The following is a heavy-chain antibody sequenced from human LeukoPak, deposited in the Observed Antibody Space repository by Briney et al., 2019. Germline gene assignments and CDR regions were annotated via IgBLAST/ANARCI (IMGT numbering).Heavy chain of an antibody. CDR1: GFTSSTYR. CDR3: ARGNNYYYYDMDV. V-gene: IGHV3-21*01. J-gene: IGHJ6*02. D-gene: IGHD2/OR15-2a*01. CDR2: ISGSGSYI. Sequence: GGSLRLSCAASGFTSSTYRMTWVRQAPGKGLEWVSSISGSGSYIYYADSVKGRFTISRDNAKNSLYLQMDSLRAEDTAVYYCARGNNYYYYDMDVWGQGTTVTVSS.